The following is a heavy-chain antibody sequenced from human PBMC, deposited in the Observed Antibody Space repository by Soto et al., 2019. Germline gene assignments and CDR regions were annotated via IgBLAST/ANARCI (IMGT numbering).Heavy chain of an antibody. V-gene: IGHV4-4*02. J-gene: IGHJ4*02. CDR1: GGSITSGHW. CDR2: IYHGGTT. Sequence: QVQLQESGPGLVQPSETLSLTCAASGGSITSGHWWSWVRQTPGKGLEWIGEIYHGGTTDYNPSLNGRVTMSVDKSKNQFTLKLRSVTAADTAVYYCAREGAYFDSWSGYFGPGYFDKWGQGILVTVSS. D-gene: IGHD3-3*01. CDR3: AREGAYFDSWSGYFGPGYFDK.